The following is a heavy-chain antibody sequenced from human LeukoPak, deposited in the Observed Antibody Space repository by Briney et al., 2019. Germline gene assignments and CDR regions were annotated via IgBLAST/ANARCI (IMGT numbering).Heavy chain of an antibody. V-gene: IGHV1-2*02. CDR1: GYTFTSYD. J-gene: IGHJ3*02. CDR2: INPNSGGT. CDR3: AREVVVVPAATHDAFDI. Sequence: ASVKVSCKASGYTFTSYDINWVRQATGQGLEWMGWINPNSGGTNYAQKFQGRVTMTRDTSISTAYMELSRLRSDDTAVYYCAREVVVVPAATHDAFDIWGQGTMVTVSS. D-gene: IGHD2-2*01.